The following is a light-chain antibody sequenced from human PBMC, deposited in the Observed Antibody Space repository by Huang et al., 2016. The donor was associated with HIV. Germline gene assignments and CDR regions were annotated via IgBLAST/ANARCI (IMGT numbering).Light chain of an antibody. CDR2: GAS. J-gene: IGKJ3*01. CDR1: QRVSSN. V-gene: IGKV3-15*01. Sequence: EIVMTQSPATLCVSPGERATISCRASQRVSSNLAWYQPKPGQAPRLLIYGASTRATGIPARCRGSGSGTEFTLTISSLQSEDFAVYYCQQYNNWPPATFGPGTKVDIK. CDR3: QQYNNWPPAT.